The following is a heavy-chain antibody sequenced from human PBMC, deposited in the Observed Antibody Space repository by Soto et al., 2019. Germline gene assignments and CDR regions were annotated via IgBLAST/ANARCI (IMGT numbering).Heavy chain of an antibody. D-gene: IGHD2-2*01. Sequence: KSSETLSLTCSVSGGSINYNSYYWGWIRQPPGKGLEWVGGIFYTGTTYYSPSLKDRVTISVDTSKNSFSLNLTSVTAADTAVYFCARLVVVAPVANAWGQGTLGTVSA. CDR2: IFYTGTT. CDR1: GGSINYNSYY. V-gene: IGHV4-39*02. CDR3: ARLVVVAPVANA. J-gene: IGHJ5*02.